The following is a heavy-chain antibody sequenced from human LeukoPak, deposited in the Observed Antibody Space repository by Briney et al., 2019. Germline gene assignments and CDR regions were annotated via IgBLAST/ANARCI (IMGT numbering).Heavy chain of an antibody. Sequence: PGGSLSLSCAASGFTFSSYAMSWVRQAPGKGLEWVSAIGGSGISTYSADSVKGRFTISRDNSKNTFYLQMNSLRAEDTAAYYCAKGGYCSSSGCYYGWFEPWGQGTLVTVSS. J-gene: IGHJ5*02. CDR1: GFTFSSYA. D-gene: IGHD2-2*01. V-gene: IGHV3-23*01. CDR2: IGGSGIST. CDR3: AKGGYCSSSGCYYGWFEP.